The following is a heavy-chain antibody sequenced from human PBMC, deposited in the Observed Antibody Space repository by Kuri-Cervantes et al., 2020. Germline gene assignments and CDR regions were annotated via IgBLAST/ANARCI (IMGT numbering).Heavy chain of an antibody. CDR2: FHYSGST. Sequence: SETLSLTCTVSGSSISNYYWSWIRQPPGKGLEWIGFFHYSGSTNYNPSLKSRVTISVDTSKNQFSLKLSSVTTADTAVYYCASLGDVAAAGTVFDYWGQGTLVTVSS. CDR3: ASLGDVAAAGTVFDY. V-gene: IGHV4-59*01. CDR1: GSSISNYY. J-gene: IGHJ4*02. D-gene: IGHD6-13*01.